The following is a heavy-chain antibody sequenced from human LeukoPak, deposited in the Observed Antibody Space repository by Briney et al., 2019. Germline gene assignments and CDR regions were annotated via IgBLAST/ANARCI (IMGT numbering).Heavy chain of an antibody. Sequence: ASVKVSCKASGYTFTSYYMHWVRQAPGQGLEWMGIINPSGGSTSYAQKFQGRVTMTRDTSTSTVYMELSSLRSEDSAVYYCARDENCSGGSCYFSFDYWGQGTLVTVSS. CDR2: INPSGGST. J-gene: IGHJ4*02. CDR3: ARDENCSGGSCYFSFDY. V-gene: IGHV1-46*03. D-gene: IGHD2-15*01. CDR1: GYTFTSYY.